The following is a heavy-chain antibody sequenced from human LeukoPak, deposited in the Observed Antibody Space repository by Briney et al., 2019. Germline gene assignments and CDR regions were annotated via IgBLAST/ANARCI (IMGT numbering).Heavy chain of an antibody. V-gene: IGHV1-46*01. CDR1: GYTFTSYY. Sequence: ASVKVSCKASGYTFTSYYMHWVRQAPGQGLEWMGIINPSGGSTSYAQKFQGRVTMTGDESTSTAYMELGSLRSEDTAVYYCARVRYSSGWYLFDYWGQGTLVTVSS. J-gene: IGHJ4*02. CDR3: ARVRYSSGWYLFDY. CDR2: INPSGGST. D-gene: IGHD6-19*01.